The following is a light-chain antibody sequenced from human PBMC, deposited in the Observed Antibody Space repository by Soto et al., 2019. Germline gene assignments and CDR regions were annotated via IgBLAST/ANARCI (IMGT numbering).Light chain of an antibody. CDR3: QQYGSSPPLT. V-gene: IGKV3-20*01. CDR1: QSVSSSY. CDR2: GAS. J-gene: IGKJ4*01. Sequence: EVVLTQSPGTLSLSPGERATLSCRASQSVSSSYLGWYQQKPGQAPRLLIYGASSRATGIPDRFSGSGSGTDCTLTISRLEPEDFAVYYCQQYGSSPPLTFGGGTKVEIK.